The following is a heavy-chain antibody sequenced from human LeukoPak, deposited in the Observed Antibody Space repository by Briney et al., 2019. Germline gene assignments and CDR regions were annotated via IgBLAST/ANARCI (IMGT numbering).Heavy chain of an antibody. V-gene: IGHV1-24*01. Sequence: ASVKVSCKVSGYTLTELSMHWVRQAPGKGLEWMGGFDPEDGETIYAQKFQGRVTMTEDTSTDTAYMELSSLRSEDTAVYYCATVSIQLGPPDYGGQGPLVPVSS. J-gene: IGHJ4*02. CDR3: ATVSIQLGPPDY. CDR2: FDPEDGET. CDR1: GYTLTELS. D-gene: IGHD5-18*01.